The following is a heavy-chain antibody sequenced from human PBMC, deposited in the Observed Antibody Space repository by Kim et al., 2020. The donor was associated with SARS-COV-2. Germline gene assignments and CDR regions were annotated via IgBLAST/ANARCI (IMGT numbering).Heavy chain of an antibody. CDR3: ARDGYGSGSYGWFDP. CDR1: GGSITGYY. D-gene: IGHD3-10*01. Sequence: SETLSLTCTVSGGSITGYYWSWVRQPPGKGLEWIGHIYDSGTTEYNPSLKSRAIISDDTSKNQFSLKLTSVTPADTAVYFCARDGYGSGSYGWFDPWGQGTLVTVSS. V-gene: IGHV4-59*01. J-gene: IGHJ5*02. CDR2: IYDSGTT.